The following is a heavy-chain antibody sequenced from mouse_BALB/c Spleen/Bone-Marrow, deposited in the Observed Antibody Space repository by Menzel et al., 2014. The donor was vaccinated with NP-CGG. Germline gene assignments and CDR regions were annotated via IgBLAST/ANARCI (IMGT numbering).Heavy chain of an antibody. D-gene: IGHD1-2*01. CDR2: IYPGSDSS. CDR1: GYTFTDYY. J-gene: IGHJ4*01. V-gene: IGHV1-84*02. CDR3: TKDYGYVDAMDY. Sequence: LQESGPELVKPGASVKISCKASGYTFTDYYINWVKQKPGQGLEWIGWIYPGSDSSKYNERFKGKATLTVDTSPSTAYMQLSSLTSEDTAVYFCTKDYGYVDAMDYWGQGTSVTVSS.